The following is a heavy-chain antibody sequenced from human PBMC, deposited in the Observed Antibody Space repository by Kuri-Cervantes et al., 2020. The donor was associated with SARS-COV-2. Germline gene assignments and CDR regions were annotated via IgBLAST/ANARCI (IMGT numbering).Heavy chain of an antibody. CDR3: AKGLNDYVVGFDC. J-gene: IGHJ4*02. CDR1: GFTFNSYA. Sequence: ESLKISCAASGFTFNSYAMSWVRQAPGKGLEWVSAISGSGGTTYYADSVKGRFTISRDNSKNTLYLQMNSLRAEDTAVYYCAKGLNDYVVGFDCWGQGTLVTVSS. V-gene: IGHV3-23*01. D-gene: IGHD4-17*01. CDR2: ISGSGGTT.